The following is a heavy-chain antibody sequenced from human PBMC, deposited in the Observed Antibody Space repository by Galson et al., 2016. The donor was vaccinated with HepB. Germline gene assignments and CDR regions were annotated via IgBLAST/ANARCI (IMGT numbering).Heavy chain of an antibody. CDR3: AREGYYYDNSFFRRENAFDI. D-gene: IGHD3-22*01. V-gene: IGHV3-74*01. CDR1: GFTFSSYW. J-gene: IGHJ3*02. CDR2: INSDGNTT. Sequence: SLRLSCAASGFTFSSYWMHWVRQAPGKGLVWVSRINSDGNTTNYADSVKVRFTISRDNAKNTLYLQMNSLRAEDTAVYYCAREGYYYDNSFFRRENAFDIWGQGTMVTVSS.